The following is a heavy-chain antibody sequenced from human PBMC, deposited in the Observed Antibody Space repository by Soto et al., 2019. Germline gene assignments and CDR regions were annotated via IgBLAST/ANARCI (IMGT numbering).Heavy chain of an antibody. Sequence: PGWSLRLSCTFSVFAFNNYGINWVRQAPGKGLEWVSSISKSDYTYYSDSVKGRFTISRDNAKNSVSLQMNTLRVEDTAVYYCAREDSIIIPAVSDFWGQGTLVTVSS. CDR3: AREDSIIIPAVSDF. CDR1: VFAFNNYG. J-gene: IGHJ4*02. D-gene: IGHD2-2*01. CDR2: ISKSDYT. V-gene: IGHV3-21*01.